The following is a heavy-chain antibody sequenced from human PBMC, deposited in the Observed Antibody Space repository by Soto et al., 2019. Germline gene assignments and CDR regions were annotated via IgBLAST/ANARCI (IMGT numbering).Heavy chain of an antibody. V-gene: IGHV3-7*01. CDR2: IKQDGSEK. D-gene: IGHD5-12*01. J-gene: IGHJ4*02. CDR1: GFTFSSYW. Sequence: EVQLVESGGGLVQPGGSLRLSCAASGFTFSSYWMSWVRQAPGKGLEWVANIKQDGSEKYYVDSVKGRFTISRDNAKNSLYLQMNSLRAEDTAVYYCARDRRDGYNQAIDYWGQGTLVTVSS. CDR3: ARDRRDGYNQAIDY.